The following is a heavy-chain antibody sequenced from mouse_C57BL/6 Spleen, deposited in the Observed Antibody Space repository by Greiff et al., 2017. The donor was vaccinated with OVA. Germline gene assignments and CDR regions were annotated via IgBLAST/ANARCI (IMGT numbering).Heavy chain of an antibody. V-gene: IGHV5-17*01. CDR3: ARVDGYNGDYAMDY. Sequence: EVQLVESGGGLVKPGGSLKLSCAASGFTFSDYGMHWVRQAPEKGLEWVAYISSGSSTIYYADTVKGRFTISRDNAKNTLFLQMTSLRSEDTAMYYCARVDGYNGDYAMDYWGQGTSVTVSS. J-gene: IGHJ4*01. D-gene: IGHD2-3*01. CDR1: GFTFSDYG. CDR2: ISSGSSTI.